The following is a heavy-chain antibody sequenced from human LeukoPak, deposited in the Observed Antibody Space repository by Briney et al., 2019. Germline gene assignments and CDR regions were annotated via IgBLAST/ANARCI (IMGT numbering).Heavy chain of an antibody. J-gene: IGHJ4*02. V-gene: IGHV3-74*01. CDR1: GFTFSSYW. CDR2: INPGGSSI. Sequence: GRSLRLSCAASGFTFSSYWMHWVRQVPGKGLVWVARINPGGSSITYADSVKGRFTISRDNAKNTLYLQMDSLRAEDTGVYYCARSNQTDDYWGQGTLVTVSS. D-gene: IGHD1-14*01. CDR3: ARSNQTDDY.